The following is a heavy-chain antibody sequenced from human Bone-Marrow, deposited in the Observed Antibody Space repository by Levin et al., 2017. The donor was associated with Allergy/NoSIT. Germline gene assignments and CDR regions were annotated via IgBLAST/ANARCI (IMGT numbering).Heavy chain of an antibody. CDR1: GGSISSYY. CDR2: VYHSGST. CDR3: ATTMVRGDKSDF. J-gene: IGHJ4*02. V-gene: IGHV4-59*01. Sequence: SETLSLTCSVSGGSISSYYWSWIRQSPGKGLEWIGHVYHSGSTTYNSSFKGRVTISADTSKNQFFLRLTSGTCAATAVYYCATTMVRGDKSDFWGQGIPVIVSS. D-gene: IGHD3-10*01.